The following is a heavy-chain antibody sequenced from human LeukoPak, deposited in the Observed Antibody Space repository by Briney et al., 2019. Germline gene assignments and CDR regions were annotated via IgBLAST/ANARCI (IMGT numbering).Heavy chain of an antibody. CDR3: ARDHIVVVSRGMDV. J-gene: IGHJ6*02. V-gene: IGHV3-21*01. D-gene: IGHD3-22*01. CDR1: GFTFSSYS. CDR2: ISSSSYI. Sequence: GGSLRLSCAASGFTFSSYSMNWVRQAPGKGLEWVSSISSSSYIYYADSVKGRFTISRDNAKNSLYLQMNSLRAEDTAVYYCARDHIVVVSRGMDVWGQGTTVTVSS.